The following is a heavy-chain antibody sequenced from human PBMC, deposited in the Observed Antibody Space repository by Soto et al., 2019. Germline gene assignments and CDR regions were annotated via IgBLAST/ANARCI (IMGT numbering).Heavy chain of an antibody. V-gene: IGHV3-23*01. CDR2: ISGSGDST. CDR1: GFTFSSYA. Sequence: PGGSLRLSCAASGFTFSSYAMSWVRQAPGKGLEWVSAISGSGDSTYYADSVKGRFTISRDNSKNTLYLQMNSLRAEDTAVYYCAKPPTLGYCSGGSCYGFYYYGMDVWGQGTTVTVSS. D-gene: IGHD2-15*01. J-gene: IGHJ6*02. CDR3: AKPPTLGYCSGGSCYGFYYYGMDV.